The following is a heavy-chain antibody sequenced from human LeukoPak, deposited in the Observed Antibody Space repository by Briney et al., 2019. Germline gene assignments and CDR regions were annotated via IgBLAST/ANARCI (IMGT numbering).Heavy chain of an antibody. CDR2: XXXXXXTI. CDR3: ARDGLTMVRGVIIDESFDY. D-gene: IGHD3-10*01. V-gene: IGHV3-48*02. CDR1: GFTFSXXX. J-gene: IGHJ4*02. Sequence: GGSLRLSCAASGFTFSXXXXXXVRQAPGKGXEXXXXXXXXXXTIYYAESVKGRFTISRDNAKNSLYLQMNSLRDEDTAVYYCARDGLTMVRGVIIDESFDYWGQGTLVTVSS.